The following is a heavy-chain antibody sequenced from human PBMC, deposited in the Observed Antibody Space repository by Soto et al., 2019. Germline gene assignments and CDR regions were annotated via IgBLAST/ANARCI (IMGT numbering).Heavy chain of an antibody. Sequence: SVGSLRLSCAASGFTFSSYGMHWVRQAPGKGLEWVAVISYDGSNKYYADSVKGRFTISRDNSKNTLYLQMNSLRAEDTAVYYCAKGKDYYDSSGSTPLDYWGQGTLVTVSS. CDR1: GFTFSSYG. D-gene: IGHD3-22*01. V-gene: IGHV3-30*18. J-gene: IGHJ4*02. CDR2: ISYDGSNK. CDR3: AKGKDYYDSSGSTPLDY.